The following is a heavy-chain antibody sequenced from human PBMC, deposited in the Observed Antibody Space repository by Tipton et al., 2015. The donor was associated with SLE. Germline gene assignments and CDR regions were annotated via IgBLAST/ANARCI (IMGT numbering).Heavy chain of an antibody. CDR1: GFTFSRFA. V-gene: IGHV3-23*03. CDR3: AREGVSEPPFDY. D-gene: IGHD3-16*01. CDR2: TNTRGGT. Sequence: SLRLSCAASGFTFSRFAMSWVLQAPGKGLQLVSVTNTRGGTDYADSVKGRFTISRDNSKNTVYLQMNSLRPEDTAVYYCAREGVSEPPFDYWGQGTLVTVSS. J-gene: IGHJ4*02.